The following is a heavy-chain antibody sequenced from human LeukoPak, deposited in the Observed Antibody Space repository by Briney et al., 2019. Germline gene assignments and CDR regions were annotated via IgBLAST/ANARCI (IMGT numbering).Heavy chain of an antibody. CDR2: ISAYNGNT. Sequence: GASVKVSCKASGYTFTSYGISWVRQAPGQGLEWMGWISAYNGNTNYAQKLQGRVTMTTDTSTSTAYMELRSLRSDDTAVYYCARVAFWSGYLNWFDPWGQGTLVTVSS. CDR1: GYTFTSYG. J-gene: IGHJ5*02. D-gene: IGHD3-3*01. CDR3: ARVAFWSGYLNWFDP. V-gene: IGHV1-18*01.